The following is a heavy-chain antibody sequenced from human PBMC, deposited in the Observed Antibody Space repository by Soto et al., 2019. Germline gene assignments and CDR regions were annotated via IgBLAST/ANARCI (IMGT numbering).Heavy chain of an antibody. D-gene: IGHD3-22*01. Sequence: GASAKVSCKASGGTFSSYAISWVRQAPGQGLEWMGGIIPIFGTANYAQKFQGRVTITADESTSTAYMELSSLRSEDTAVYYCARGDSSGYSFAFDIWGQGTMVTVSS. CDR2: IIPIFGTA. J-gene: IGHJ3*02. CDR3: ARGDSSGYSFAFDI. V-gene: IGHV1-69*13. CDR1: GGTFSSYA.